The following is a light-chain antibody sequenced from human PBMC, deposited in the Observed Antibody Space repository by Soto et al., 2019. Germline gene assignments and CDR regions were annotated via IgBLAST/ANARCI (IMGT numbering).Light chain of an antibody. V-gene: IGLV1-40*01. CDR2: GNN. Sequence: QSVLAQPPSVSGAPGQRVTISCTGSSSNIGAGHDVHWYRQLPGTAPKLLIYGNNNRPSGVPDRFSGSKSGTSASLAITELQAEDEADYYCQSYDSSLSGYVLATGTKVTVL. J-gene: IGLJ1*01. CDR3: QSYDSSLSGYV. CDR1: SSNIGAGHD.